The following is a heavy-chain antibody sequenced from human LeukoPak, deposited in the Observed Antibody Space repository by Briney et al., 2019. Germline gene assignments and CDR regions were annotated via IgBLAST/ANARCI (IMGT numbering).Heavy chain of an antibody. CDR1: GDSINSLDL. CDR3: AGLAGRYSSGLYYYYFDY. Sequence: SGTLSLTCTVSGDSINSLDLWSWVRQPPGKGLEWIGEMYLSGTTHSNPSVKSRVTISIDKSKNQFFLNLSSVTAADTAVYYCAGLAGRYSSGLYYYYFDYWGQGTLVTVSS. V-gene: IGHV4-4*02. D-gene: IGHD3-22*01. CDR2: MYLSGTT. J-gene: IGHJ4*02.